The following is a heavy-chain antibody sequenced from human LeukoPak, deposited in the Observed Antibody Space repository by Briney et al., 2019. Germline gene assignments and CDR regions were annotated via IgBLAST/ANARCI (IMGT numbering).Heavy chain of an antibody. V-gene: IGHV1-24*01. J-gene: IGHJ3*02. Sequence: ASVKVSCKASGYTFTCYYMHWVRQAPGKGLEWMGGFDPEDGETIYAQKFQGRVTMTEDTSTDTAYMELSSLRSEDTAVYYCAPYSGSYYRAFDIWGQGTMVTVSS. D-gene: IGHD1-26*01. CDR2: FDPEDGET. CDR3: APYSGSYYRAFDI. CDR1: GYTFTCYY.